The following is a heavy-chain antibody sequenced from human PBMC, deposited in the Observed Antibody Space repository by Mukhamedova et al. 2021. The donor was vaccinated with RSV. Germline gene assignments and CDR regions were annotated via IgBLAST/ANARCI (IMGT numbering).Heavy chain of an antibody. V-gene: IGHV3-15*01. CDR3: STVELTRGSSWSLDY. Sequence: GKGLEWVGRIKSKSDGGTIGHAAPVKGRFTISRDDSENTLYLQMNSLKTEDTAVYYCSTVELTRGSSWSLDYWGQGTLVTVSS. J-gene: IGHJ4*02. CDR2: IKSKSDGGTI. D-gene: IGHD6-13*01.